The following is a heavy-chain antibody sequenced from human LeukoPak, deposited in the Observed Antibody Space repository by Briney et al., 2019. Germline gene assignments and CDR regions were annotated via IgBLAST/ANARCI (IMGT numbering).Heavy chain of an antibody. CDR3: AKGAMVRGVPLFVY. CDR1: GFTFSSYG. D-gene: IGHD3-10*01. J-gene: IGHJ4*02. Sequence: GGSLRLSCAASGFTFSSYGMHWVRQAPGKGLEWVAFIRYDGSNKYYADSVKGRFTISRDNSKNTLYLQMNSLRAEDTAVYYCAKGAMVRGVPLFVYWGQGTLVTVSS. CDR2: IRYDGSNK. V-gene: IGHV3-30*02.